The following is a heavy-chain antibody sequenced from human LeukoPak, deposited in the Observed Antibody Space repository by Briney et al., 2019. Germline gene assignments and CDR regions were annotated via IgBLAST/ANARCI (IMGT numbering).Heavy chain of an antibody. Sequence: PGASLRLSCAASGFTFSSYAMSWVRQAPGKGLEWVSAISGSGGSTYYADSVKGRFTISRDNSKNTLYLQMSSLRAEDTAVYYCAKGGYCSGGSCYSPLYFDYWGQGTLVTVSS. V-gene: IGHV3-23*01. J-gene: IGHJ4*02. CDR1: GFTFSSYA. CDR2: ISGSGGST. D-gene: IGHD2-15*01. CDR3: AKGGYCSGGSCYSPLYFDY.